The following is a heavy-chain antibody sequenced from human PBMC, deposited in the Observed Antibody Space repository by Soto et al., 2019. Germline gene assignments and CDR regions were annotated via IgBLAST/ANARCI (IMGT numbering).Heavy chain of an antibody. Sequence: QVQLVQSGAEVKKPGASVKVSCKASGYTFTSYGISWVRQAPGQGLEWMGWISAYNGNTDYPQKLQGRVTMTTDTXTXTXXMEMRRRTSDETAVYYGAREGYCINTSCDAAALDYWGQGTLVTVSS. CDR2: ISAYNGNT. CDR3: AREGYCINTSCDAAALDY. J-gene: IGHJ4*02. D-gene: IGHD2-2*01. CDR1: GYTFTSYG. V-gene: IGHV1-18*01.